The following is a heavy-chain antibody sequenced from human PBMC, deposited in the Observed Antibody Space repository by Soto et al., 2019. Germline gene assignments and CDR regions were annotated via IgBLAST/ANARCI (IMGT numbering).Heavy chain of an antibody. J-gene: IGHJ4*02. CDR2: IIPIFGTA. D-gene: IGHD3-3*01. CDR3: ASPSRFLEWLFNRYTFDY. Sequence: QVQLVQSGAEVKKPGSSVKVSCKASGGTFSSYAISWVRQAPGQGLEWMGGIIPIFGTANYAQKFQGRVTITADESTSTAYMELSSLRSEDTAVYYCASPSRFLEWLFNRYTFDYWGQGTLVTVSS. V-gene: IGHV1-69*12. CDR1: GGTFSSYA.